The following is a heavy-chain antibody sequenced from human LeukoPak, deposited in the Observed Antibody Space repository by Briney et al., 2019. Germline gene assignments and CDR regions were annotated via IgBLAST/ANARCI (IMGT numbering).Heavy chain of an antibody. Sequence: PGGSLRLSCAASGFTFSSYSMNWVRQAPGKGLEWVSSISSSSSYIYYADSVKGRFTISRDNAKNSLYLQMNSLRAEDTAVYYCARVAVDDYGDYERVSAEYFQHWGQGTLVTVSS. CDR2: ISSSSSYI. CDR1: GFTFSSYS. D-gene: IGHD4-17*01. V-gene: IGHV3-21*01. CDR3: ARVAVDDYGDYERVSAEYFQH. J-gene: IGHJ1*01.